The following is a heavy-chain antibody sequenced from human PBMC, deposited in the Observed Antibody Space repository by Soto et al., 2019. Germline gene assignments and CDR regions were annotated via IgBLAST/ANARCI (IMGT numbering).Heavy chain of an antibody. CDR2: ISYDGSNK. V-gene: IGHV3-30-3*01. Sequence: GGSLRLSCAASGFTFSSYAMHWVRQAPGKGLEWVAVISYDGSNKYYADSVKGRFTISRDSAKNSLYLQMNSLRAEDTALYYSVKDKGRYYYYYYMDVWGKGTTVTVSS. CDR3: VKDKGRYYYYYYMDV. CDR1: GFTFSSYA. J-gene: IGHJ6*03.